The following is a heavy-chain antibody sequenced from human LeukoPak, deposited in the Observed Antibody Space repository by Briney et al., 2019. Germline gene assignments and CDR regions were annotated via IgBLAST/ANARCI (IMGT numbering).Heavy chain of an antibody. D-gene: IGHD2-2*01. CDR3: ARGGDIAVVPAAMVGP. CDR1: GYTFTSYD. CDR2: MNTNSGNT. V-gene: IGHV1-8*01. Sequence: ASVKVSCKASGYTFTSYDVNWVRQATGQGLEWMGWMNTNSGNTGHAQKFQGRLTMTRDTSTNTAYMELSSLRSEDTAVYYCARGGDIAVVPAAMVGPWGQGTLVTVSS. J-gene: IGHJ5*02.